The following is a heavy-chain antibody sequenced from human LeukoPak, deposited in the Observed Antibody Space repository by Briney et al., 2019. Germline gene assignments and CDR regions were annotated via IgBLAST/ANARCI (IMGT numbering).Heavy chain of an antibody. CDR2: IYYSGSI. Sequence: SETLSLTCTVSGGSVSSGSYYWSWTRQPPGKGLEWIGHIYYSGSINYNPSLKSRVPISVDTSKNQFSLKLSAVTAADTAVYYCARSPPYYYDSSGYSFDYWGQGTLVTVSS. D-gene: IGHD3-22*01. CDR1: GGSVSSGSYY. J-gene: IGHJ4*02. V-gene: IGHV4-61*01. CDR3: ARSPPYYYDSSGYSFDY.